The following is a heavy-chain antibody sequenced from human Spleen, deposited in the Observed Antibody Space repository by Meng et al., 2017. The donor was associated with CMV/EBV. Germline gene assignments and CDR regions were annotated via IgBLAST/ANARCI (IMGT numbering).Heavy chain of an antibody. J-gene: IGHJ6*02. Sequence: GESLKISCKTPGYTFTTYWIGWVRQLPGKGLEWMGIIYPGDSDIRYSPSLQGQVTISADKSISTAYLQWSRLKASDTAMYYCAICYDFSSPHVWGQGTAVTVSS. CDR2: IYPGDSDI. V-gene: IGHV5-51*01. CDR3: AICYDFSSPHV. D-gene: IGHD3-3*01. CDR1: GYTFTTYW.